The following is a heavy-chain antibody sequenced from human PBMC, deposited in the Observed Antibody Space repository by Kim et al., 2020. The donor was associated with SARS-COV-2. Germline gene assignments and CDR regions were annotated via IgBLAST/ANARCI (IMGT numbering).Heavy chain of an antibody. CDR2: ISYDGSNK. CDR3: ASESAFGGLGNGLDV. CDR1: GFTFSSYG. Sequence: GGSLRLSCAASGFTFSSYGMHWVRQAPGKGLEWVAVISYDGSNKYYADSVKGRFTISRDNSKNTLYLQMDSLRAEDTAVYYCASESAFGGLGNGLDVWG. J-gene: IGHJ6*02. D-gene: IGHD3-10*01. V-gene: IGHV3-30*03.